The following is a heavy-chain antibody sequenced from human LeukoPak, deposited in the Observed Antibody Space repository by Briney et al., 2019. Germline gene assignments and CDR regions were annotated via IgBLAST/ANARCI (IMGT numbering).Heavy chain of an antibody. Sequence: PSETLSLTCTVSGDSIGSYYWSWIRQPPGMGLEWIGYIYYSGSTNYNPSLKSRVTISVDTSKNQFSLKLSSVTAADTAVYYCARLQTYYDFWSGYPHYYYYGMDVWGQGTTVTVSS. CDR2: IYYSGST. J-gene: IGHJ6*02. CDR1: GDSIGSYY. V-gene: IGHV4-59*08. D-gene: IGHD3-3*01. CDR3: ARLQTYYDFWSGYPHYYYYGMDV.